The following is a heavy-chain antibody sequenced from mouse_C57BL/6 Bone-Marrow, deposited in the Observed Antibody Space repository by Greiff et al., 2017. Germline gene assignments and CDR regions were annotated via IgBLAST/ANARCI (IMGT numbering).Heavy chain of an antibody. CDR1: GYSITSGYY. CDR3: ARDGSSFAY. V-gene: IGHV3-6*01. Sequence: EVKLQESGPGLVKPSQSLSLTCSVTGYSITSGYYWNWIRQFPGNKLEWMGYISYDGSNNYNPSLKNRISITRDTSKNQFFLKLNSVTTEDTATYYCARDGSSFAYWGQGTLVTVSA. CDR2: ISYDGSN. D-gene: IGHD1-3*01. J-gene: IGHJ3*01.